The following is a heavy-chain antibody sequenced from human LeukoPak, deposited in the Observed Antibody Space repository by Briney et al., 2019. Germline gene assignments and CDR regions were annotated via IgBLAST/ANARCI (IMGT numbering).Heavy chain of an antibody. J-gene: IGHJ4*02. D-gene: IGHD5-12*01. V-gene: IGHV3-64*01. CDR3: ARDQSQDIVATPYYFDY. CDR2: ISSNGGST. CDR1: GFTFSSYA. Sequence: GGSLRLSCAASGFTFSSYAMHWVRQAPGKGLEYVSAISSNGGSTYYANSVKGRFTISRDNSKNTLYLQMGSLRAEDMAVYYCARDQSQDIVATPYYFDYWGQGTLVTVSS.